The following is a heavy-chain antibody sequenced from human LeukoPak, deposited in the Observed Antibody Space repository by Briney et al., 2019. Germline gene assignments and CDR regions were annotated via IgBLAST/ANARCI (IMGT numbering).Heavy chain of an antibody. CDR1: GGTFSSYA. D-gene: IGHD2-15*01. J-gene: IGHJ3*02. Sequence: ASVKVSCKASGGTFSSYAISWVRQAPGQGLEWMGGIIPIFGTANYAQKFQRRVTITTDESTSTAYMELSSLRSEDTAVYYCARKFCSGGSCYDDYGDFIGSGAFDIWGQGTMVTVS. CDR2: IIPIFGTA. CDR3: ARKFCSGGSCYDDYGDFIGSGAFDI. V-gene: IGHV1-69*05.